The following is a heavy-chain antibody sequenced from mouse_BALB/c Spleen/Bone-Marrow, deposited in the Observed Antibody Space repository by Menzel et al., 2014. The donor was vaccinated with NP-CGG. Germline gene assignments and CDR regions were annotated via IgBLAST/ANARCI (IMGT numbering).Heavy chain of an antibody. V-gene: IGHV1-9*01. Sequence: VKLQESGAELMKPGASVKISCKATGYTFSNYWIEWVKQRPGHGLEWIGEVLPGSGGTNYNDKFKVKATFTADTSSNTAYMQLSSLTSEDSAVYYCARKWPYYYGSGGGAMDYWGQGASVTVSS. CDR1: GYTFSNYW. J-gene: IGHJ4*01. CDR3: ARKWPYYYGSGGGAMDY. CDR2: VLPGSGGT. D-gene: IGHD1-1*01.